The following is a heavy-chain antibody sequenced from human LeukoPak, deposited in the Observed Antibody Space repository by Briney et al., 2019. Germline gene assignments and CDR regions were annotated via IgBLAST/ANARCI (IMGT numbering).Heavy chain of an antibody. J-gene: IGHJ6*03. V-gene: IGHV5-51*01. CDR2: IYPGDSDT. CDR3: ARRSAVAPYYYMDV. CDR1: GYSFTTYW. Sequence: GESLKISCQGSGYSFTTYWIGWVRPMPGKGLEWMGIIYPGDSDTRYSPSFQGQVTISADKSINTAYLQWSSLKASDTAMYYCARRSAVAPYYYMDVWGKGTTVTVSS.